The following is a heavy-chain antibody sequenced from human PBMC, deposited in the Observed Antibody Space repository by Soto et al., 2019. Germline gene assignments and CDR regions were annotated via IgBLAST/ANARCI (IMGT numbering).Heavy chain of an antibody. CDR1: GFTFSSYA. CDR2: ISYDGSNK. CDR3: ARGRSRDAFDI. J-gene: IGHJ3*02. V-gene: IGHV3-30-3*01. Sequence: XGSLRLFCAASGFTFSSYAMHGVGQAPGKGLEWVAVISYDGSNKYYADSVKGRFTISRDNSKNTLYLQMNSLRAEDTAVYYCARGRSRDAFDISRHGTMVTVSS.